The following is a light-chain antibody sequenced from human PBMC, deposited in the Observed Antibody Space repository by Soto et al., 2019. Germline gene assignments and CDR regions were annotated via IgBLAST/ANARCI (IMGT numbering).Light chain of an antibody. CDR1: QGISSY. V-gene: IGKV1-9*01. CDR2: AAS. Sequence: DIQLTQSPSFLSASVGDRVAITCRASQGISSYLAWYQRKPGKAPKLLIFAASTLQSGVPSRFSGSGSGTELTLTISSLQPEDFATYYCQQLNSYPITFGQGTRLEIK. J-gene: IGKJ5*01. CDR3: QQLNSYPIT.